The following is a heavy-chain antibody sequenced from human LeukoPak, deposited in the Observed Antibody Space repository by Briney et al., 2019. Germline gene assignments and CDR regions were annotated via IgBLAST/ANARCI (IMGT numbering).Heavy chain of an antibody. CDR1: GFTFSSYG. CDR2: ISCDGSNK. V-gene: IGHV3-30*18. J-gene: IGHJ4*02. Sequence: GRSLRLSCAASGFTFSSYGMHWVRQAPGKGLEWVAVISCDGSNKYYADSVKGRFTISRDNSKNTLYLQMNSLRAEDTAVYYCAKGEGYDMWGQGTLVTVSS. CDR3: AKGEGYDM. D-gene: IGHD3-9*01.